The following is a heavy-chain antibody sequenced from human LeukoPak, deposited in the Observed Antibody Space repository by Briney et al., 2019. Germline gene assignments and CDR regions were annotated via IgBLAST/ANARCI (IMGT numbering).Heavy chain of an antibody. D-gene: IGHD3-3*01. Sequence: SVKVSCKASGGTFSSYAISWVRQAPGQGLEWMGGIIPIFGTANYAQKFQGRVMITADESTSTAYMELSSLRSEDTAVYYCARTMRASGGAFDIWGQGTMVTVSS. CDR1: GGTFSSYA. J-gene: IGHJ3*02. CDR2: IIPIFGTA. V-gene: IGHV1-69*13. CDR3: ARTMRASGGAFDI.